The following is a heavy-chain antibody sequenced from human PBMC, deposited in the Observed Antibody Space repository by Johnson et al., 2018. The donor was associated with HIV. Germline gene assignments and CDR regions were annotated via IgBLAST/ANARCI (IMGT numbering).Heavy chain of an antibody. CDR2: ISYDGSNK. J-gene: IGHJ3*02. CDR3: ARASHSSGWYGRLGDAFDI. Sequence: HVQLVESGGDVVQPGMSLRLSYAASGFTFSRENMHWVRQAPDKGLHWVAIISYDGSNKYYADSVKGRFTISRDNSKTTLYLQMNSLRAEDTAVYYCARASHSSGWYGRLGDAFDIWGQGTMVTVSS. CDR1: GFTFSREN. D-gene: IGHD6-19*01. V-gene: IGHV3-30-3*01.